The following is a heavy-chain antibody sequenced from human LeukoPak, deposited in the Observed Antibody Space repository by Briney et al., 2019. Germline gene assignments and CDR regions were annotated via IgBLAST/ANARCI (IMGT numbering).Heavy chain of an antibody. J-gene: IGHJ4*02. CDR1: GFTFSSYA. V-gene: IGHV3-23*01. CDR3: AKDSTGILTGYYAPGEDY. D-gene: IGHD3-9*01. CDR2: ISGSGGST. Sequence: PGGSLRLSCAASGFTFSSYAMSWVRQAPGKGLEWVSAISGSGGSTYYADSVKGRFTISRDNSKNKLYLQMNSLRAEDTAVYYCAKDSTGILTGYYAPGEDYWGQGTLVTVSS.